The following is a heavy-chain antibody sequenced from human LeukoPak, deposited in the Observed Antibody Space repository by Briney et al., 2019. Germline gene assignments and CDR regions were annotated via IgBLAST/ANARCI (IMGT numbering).Heavy chain of an antibody. Sequence: GESLKISCKGSGYSFTSYWIGWVRQMPGKGLEWMGIIYPGDSDTRYSPSFQGQVTISADKSISTAYLQWSSLKASDTAMYYCAMITTVVTPHFDYWGQGTLVTVSS. J-gene: IGHJ4*02. V-gene: IGHV5-51*01. D-gene: IGHD4-23*01. CDR1: GYSFTSYW. CDR2: IYPGDSDT. CDR3: AMITTVVTPHFDY.